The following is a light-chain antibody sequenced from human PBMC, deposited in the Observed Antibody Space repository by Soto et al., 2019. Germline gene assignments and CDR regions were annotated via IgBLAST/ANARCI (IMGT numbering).Light chain of an antibody. CDR2: AAS. Sequence: DIQLTQSPSFLSASVGDRVTITCRASQGISSYLAWYQQKPGKAPKLLIYAASTLQSGVPSRFSGSGSGTESTLTISSLQPEDFATYYCQQLNSYPSFGPGTKVDIK. J-gene: IGKJ3*01. CDR1: QGISSY. CDR3: QQLNSYPS. V-gene: IGKV1-9*01.